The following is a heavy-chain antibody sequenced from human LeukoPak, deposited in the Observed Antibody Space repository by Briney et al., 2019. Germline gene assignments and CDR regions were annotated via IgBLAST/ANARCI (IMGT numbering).Heavy chain of an antibody. V-gene: IGHV4-61*08. J-gene: IGHJ4*02. CDR2: IYYSGST. CDR3: ARGSWSSSSWYDY. Sequence: SETLSLTCTVSGGSFSSGGSYWSWIRQPPGKGLEWIGYIYYSGSTNYNPSLKSRVTISVDTSKNQFSLKLSSVTAADTAAYYCARGSWSSSSWYDYWGQGTLVTVSS. CDR1: GGSFSSGGSY. D-gene: IGHD6-13*01.